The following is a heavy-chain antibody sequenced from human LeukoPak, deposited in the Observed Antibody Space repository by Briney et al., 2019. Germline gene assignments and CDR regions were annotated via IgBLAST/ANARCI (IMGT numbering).Heavy chain of an antibody. CDR2: INWNGGNT. V-gene: IGHV3-20*04. J-gene: IGHJ3*02. D-gene: IGHD3-22*01. Sequence: PGGSLRLSCAASGFTFDDYGMSWVRQAPGKGLEWVAGINWNGGNTGYADSLKGRITISRDNAKNSLYLRVNSLRAEDTAFYYCARAGLVYYYDTSGYFSDAFDIWGQGTMVTVSS. CDR1: GFTFDDYG. CDR3: ARAGLVYYYDTSGYFSDAFDI.